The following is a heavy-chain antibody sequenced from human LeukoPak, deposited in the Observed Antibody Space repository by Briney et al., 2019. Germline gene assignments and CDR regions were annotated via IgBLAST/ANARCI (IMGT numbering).Heavy chain of an antibody. CDR3: ARHRYSSGWDDAFDI. CDR2: INHSGST. D-gene: IGHD6-19*01. Sequence: SETLSLTCAVYGGSFSGYYWSWIRQPPGKGLEWIGEINHSGSTNYNPSLKSRVTISVDTSKNQFSLKLSSVTAADTAVYYCARHRYSSGWDDAFDIWGQGTMVTVSS. V-gene: IGHV4-34*01. CDR1: GGSFSGYY. J-gene: IGHJ3*02.